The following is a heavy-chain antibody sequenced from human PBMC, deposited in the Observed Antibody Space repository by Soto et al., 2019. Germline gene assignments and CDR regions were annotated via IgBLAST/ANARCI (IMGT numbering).Heavy chain of an antibody. D-gene: IGHD3-22*01. V-gene: IGHV5-51*01. CDR1: GYSFTSYW. Sequence: PGESLKISCKGSGYSFTSYWIGWVRQMPGKGLEWMGIIYPGDSDTRYSPSFQGQVTISADKSISTAYLQWSSLKASDTAMYYCARHVGYYDSSGYYYQGWYFDLWGRGXLVTVSS. CDR3: ARHVGYYDSSGYYYQGWYFDL. CDR2: IYPGDSDT. J-gene: IGHJ2*01.